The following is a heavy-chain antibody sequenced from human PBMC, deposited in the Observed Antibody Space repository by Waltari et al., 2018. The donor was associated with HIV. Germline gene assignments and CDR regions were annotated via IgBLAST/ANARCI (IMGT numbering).Heavy chain of an antibody. J-gene: IGHJ4*02. CDR1: GYSISSGYY. CDR3: ARKDSGIAVAGGFDY. Sequence: QVQLQESGPGLVKPSETLSLTCAVSGYSISSGYYWGWIRQPPGKGLEWIGSIYHSGSTYYNPSLKSRVTISVDTSKNQFSLKLSSVTAADTAVYYCARKDSGIAVAGGFDYWGQGTLVTVSS. V-gene: IGHV4-38-2*01. D-gene: IGHD6-19*01. CDR2: IYHSGST.